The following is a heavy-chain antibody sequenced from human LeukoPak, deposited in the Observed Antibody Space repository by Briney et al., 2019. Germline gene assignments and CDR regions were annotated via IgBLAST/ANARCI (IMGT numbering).Heavy chain of an antibody. CDR1: GGSISSHF. CDR3: ARHRSPYYYGMDV. Sequence: SETLSLTCSVSGGSISSHFCSWIRQPPREGLEWVGYVSDSGVTNYNPSLTSRVTISADTSKNQFFLRLTSVTAADTAVYYCARHRSPYYYGMDVWGQGATVTVSS. V-gene: IGHV4-59*08. CDR2: VSDSGVT. J-gene: IGHJ6*02.